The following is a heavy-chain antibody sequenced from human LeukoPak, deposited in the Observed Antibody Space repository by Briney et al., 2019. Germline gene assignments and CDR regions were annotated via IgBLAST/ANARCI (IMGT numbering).Heavy chain of an antibody. J-gene: IGHJ3*02. Sequence: PGGSLRLSCAASGFTFSSYSMNWVRQAPGKGLEWVSSISSSSSYIYYADSVKGRFTISRDNSKNTLYLQMNSLRAEDTAVYYCAKEIAAAPFVAFDIWGQGTMVTVSS. D-gene: IGHD6-13*01. CDR1: GFTFSSYS. CDR2: ISSSSSYI. CDR3: AKEIAAAPFVAFDI. V-gene: IGHV3-21*04.